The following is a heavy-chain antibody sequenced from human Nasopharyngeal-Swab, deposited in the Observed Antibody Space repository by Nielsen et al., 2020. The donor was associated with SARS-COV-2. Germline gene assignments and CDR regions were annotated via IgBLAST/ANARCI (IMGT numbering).Heavy chain of an antibody. J-gene: IGHJ6*03. CDR3: AGSSFDYYYYYMDV. V-gene: IGHV3-66*01. CDR1: GFTVSSNY. CDR2: IYSGGST. D-gene: IGHD6-13*01. Sequence: GASLKISCAASGFTVSSNYMSWVRQAPGKGLEWVSVIYSGGSTYYADSVKGRFTISRDNSKNTLYLQMNSLRAEDTAVYYCAGSSFDYYYYYMDVWGKGTTVTVSS.